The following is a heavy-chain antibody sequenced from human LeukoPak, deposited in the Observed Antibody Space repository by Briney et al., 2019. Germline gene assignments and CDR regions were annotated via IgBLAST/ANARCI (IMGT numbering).Heavy chain of an antibody. CDR3: AKDRPFVGATFDY. Sequence: GGSLRLSCSASGFTFSDYYMGWIRQGPGKGLEWVSYISARGSDAYYAGPVRGRFTISRDNAKNSMYLHMNSLRAEDTAVYYCAKDRPFVGATFDYWGQGTLVTVSS. V-gene: IGHV3-11*01. J-gene: IGHJ4*02. CDR2: ISARGSDA. CDR1: GFTFSDYY. D-gene: IGHD1-26*01.